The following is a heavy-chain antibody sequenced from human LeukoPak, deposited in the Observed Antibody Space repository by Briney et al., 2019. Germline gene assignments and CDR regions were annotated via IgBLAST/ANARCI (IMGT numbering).Heavy chain of an antibody. J-gene: IGHJ6*03. Sequence: SVKVSCKASGGTFISYTISWVRQAPGQGLEWMGRIIPILGIANYAQKFQGRVTITADKSTSTAYMELSSLRSEDTAVYYCARDPERCCSGGSCYSNYYYYMDVWGKGTTVTVSS. CDR1: GGTFISYT. CDR3: ARDPERCCSGGSCYSNYYYYMDV. D-gene: IGHD2-15*01. V-gene: IGHV1-69*04. CDR2: IIPILGIA.